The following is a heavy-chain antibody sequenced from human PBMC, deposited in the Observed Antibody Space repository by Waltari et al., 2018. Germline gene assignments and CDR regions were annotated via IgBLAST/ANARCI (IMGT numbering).Heavy chain of an antibody. Sequence: QVQLVESGGGVVQPGRSLRLSCAASGFTFSSYAMHWVRQAPGKGLEWVAVISYDGSNKYYADSVKGRFTISRDNSKNTLYLQMNSLRAEDTAVYYCAREILPPEGWFDPWGQGTLVTVSS. V-gene: IGHV3-30-3*01. J-gene: IGHJ5*02. CDR2: ISYDGSNK. D-gene: IGHD3-10*01. CDR3: AREILPPEGWFDP. CDR1: GFTFSSYA.